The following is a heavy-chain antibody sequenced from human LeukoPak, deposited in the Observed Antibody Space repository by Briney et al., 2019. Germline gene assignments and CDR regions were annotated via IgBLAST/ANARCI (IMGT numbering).Heavy chain of an antibody. V-gene: IGHV3-33*08. CDR2: IWYDGGKK. Sequence: GGSVRLSCAASGLTFSSYGMHWVRQAPGKGLEWVGVIWYDGGKKYYTDSVRGRFTISRDNSKNTLYLQMNSLRAEDTAVYYCVRYCNGGSCYRAAFDVWGPGTTVTVSS. CDR3: VRYCNGGSCYRAAFDV. CDR1: GLTFSSYG. J-gene: IGHJ3*01. D-gene: IGHD2-15*01.